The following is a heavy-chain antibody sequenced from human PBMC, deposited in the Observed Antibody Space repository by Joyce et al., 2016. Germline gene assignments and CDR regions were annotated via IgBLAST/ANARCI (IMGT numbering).Heavy chain of an antibody. J-gene: IGHJ1*01. CDR2: ISGSAGRP. CDR1: GFTFSNYA. D-gene: IGHD6-19*01. V-gene: IGHV3-23*01. CDR3: AKFPGGGWAEYFQH. Sequence: EVQLLESGGGLVQPGGSLRLSCAASGFTFSNYAMSWVRQAPGKGPGWVSAISGSAGRPDHADSGKGRFTISRENAKNTLYLQMNSLRAEDTAVYYCAKFPGGGWAEYFQHWGQGTLVTVSS.